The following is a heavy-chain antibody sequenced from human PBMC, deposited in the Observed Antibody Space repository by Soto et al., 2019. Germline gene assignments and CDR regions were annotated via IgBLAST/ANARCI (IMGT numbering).Heavy chain of an antibody. V-gene: IGHV4-34*09. CDR1: GVSFSTYY. CDR3: ETVPDSTGSIRFAFDY. Sequence: PSETLSLTCGVYGVSFSTYYWSWIRQPQGKGLEWIGEINQRGSTNYNPSLKSRVSISVDTSKNQFSLKLSSVNAADTAVYYCETVPDSTGSIRFAFDYWGQGTLVTVSS. D-gene: IGHD3-22*01. CDR2: INQRGST. J-gene: IGHJ4*02.